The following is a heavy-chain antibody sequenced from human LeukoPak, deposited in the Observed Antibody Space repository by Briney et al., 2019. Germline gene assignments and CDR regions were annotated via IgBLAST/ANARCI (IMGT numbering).Heavy chain of an antibody. Sequence: SVKVSCKASGGTFSSYAISWVRQAPGQELEWMGGIIPIFGTANYAQKFQGRVTITADESTSTAYMELSSLRSEDTAVYYCARGVGAHRDFDYWGQGTLVTVSS. D-gene: IGHD1-26*01. V-gene: IGHV1-69*13. J-gene: IGHJ4*02. CDR3: ARGVGAHRDFDY. CDR2: IIPIFGTA. CDR1: GGTFSSYA.